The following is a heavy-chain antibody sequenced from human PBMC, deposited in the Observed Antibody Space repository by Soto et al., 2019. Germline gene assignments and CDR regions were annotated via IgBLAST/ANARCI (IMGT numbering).Heavy chain of an antibody. Sequence: ASVKVSCKASGYTFTSYGISWVRQAPGQGLEWMGWISAYNGNTNYAQKLQGRVTMTTDTSTSTAYMELRSLRSDDTAVYYCARDRYCSGGSCYVYFDYWGQGTLVTVSS. CDR3: ARDRYCSGGSCYVYFDY. D-gene: IGHD2-15*01. J-gene: IGHJ4*02. CDR2: ISAYNGNT. CDR1: GYTFTSYG. V-gene: IGHV1-18*01.